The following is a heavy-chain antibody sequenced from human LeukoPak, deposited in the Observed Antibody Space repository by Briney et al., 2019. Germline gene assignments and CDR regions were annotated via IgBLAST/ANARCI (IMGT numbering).Heavy chain of an antibody. Sequence: PGGSLRLSCAASGFTFTSYAMSWVRQAPGKGLEWVSAISDNGGSTYYADSVKGRFTISRDNSKNTLYLQMNGLRAEDTAVYYCAKDLGTAMVPFDYWGQGTLVTVSS. J-gene: IGHJ4*02. D-gene: IGHD5-18*01. CDR1: GFTFTSYA. V-gene: IGHV3-23*01. CDR3: AKDLGTAMVPFDY. CDR2: ISDNGGST.